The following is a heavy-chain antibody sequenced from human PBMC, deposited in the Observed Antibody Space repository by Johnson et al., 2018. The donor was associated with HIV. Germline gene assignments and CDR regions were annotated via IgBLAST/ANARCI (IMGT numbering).Heavy chain of an antibody. J-gene: IGHJ3*02. V-gene: IGHV3-23*04. D-gene: IGHD4-23*01. CDR1: GFTFDDYA. Sequence: MQLVESGGGLVQPGGSLRLSCAASGFTFDDYAMHWVRQAPGKGLEWVSGISGSGGSTYYADSVKGRFTISTDTSKNTLYLQMNSLRAEDTAVYYCARVTLVLDIWGQGTMVTVSS. CDR3: ARVTLVLDI. CDR2: ISGSGGST.